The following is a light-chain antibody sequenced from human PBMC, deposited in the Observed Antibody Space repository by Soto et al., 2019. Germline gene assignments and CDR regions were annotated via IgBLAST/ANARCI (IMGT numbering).Light chain of an antibody. CDR2: DTS. CDR3: LQDYNYPQT. V-gene: IGKV3-15*01. CDR1: QFVSSR. Sequence: DIVVTQSPATLSASPGERVTLSCRASQFVSSRLAWYQQRPGQVPRLLIYDTSTRAPGISARFSGSGSGTDFTLTISSLQPEDFATYYCLQDYNYPQTFGQGTKVDIK. J-gene: IGKJ1*01.